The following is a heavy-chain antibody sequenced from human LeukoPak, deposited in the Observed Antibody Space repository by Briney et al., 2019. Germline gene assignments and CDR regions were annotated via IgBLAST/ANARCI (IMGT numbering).Heavy chain of an antibody. CDR1: GGTFISYA. Sequence: SVKVSCKASGGTFISYAISWVRQAPGQGLEWMGGIIPIFGTANYAQKFQGRVTITADESTSTAYMELSSLRSEDTAVYYCARDIVVVPAAMKDYYYGMDVWGQGTTVTVSS. CDR2: IIPIFGTA. D-gene: IGHD2-2*01. V-gene: IGHV1-69*01. CDR3: ARDIVVVPAAMKDYYYGMDV. J-gene: IGHJ6*02.